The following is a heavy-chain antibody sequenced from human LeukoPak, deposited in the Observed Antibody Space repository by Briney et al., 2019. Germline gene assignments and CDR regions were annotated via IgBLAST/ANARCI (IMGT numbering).Heavy chain of an antibody. CDR2: INHSGST. CDR1: GGSFSGYY. Sequence: SETLSLTCAVYGGSFSGYYWSWIRQPPGKGLEWIGEINHSGSTNYNPSLKSRVTISVDTSKNQFSLKRSSVTAADTAVYYCARGPLGWLVKSNWFDPWGQGTLVTVSS. D-gene: IGHD6-19*01. J-gene: IGHJ5*02. CDR3: ARGPLGWLVKSNWFDP. V-gene: IGHV4-34*01.